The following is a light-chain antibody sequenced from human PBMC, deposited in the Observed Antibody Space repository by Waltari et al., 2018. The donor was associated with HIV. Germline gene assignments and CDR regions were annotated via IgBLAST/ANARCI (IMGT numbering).Light chain of an antibody. CDR3: QQLNEYPWT. V-gene: IGKV1-9*01. CDR1: QGIRSY. J-gene: IGKJ1*01. Sequence: DIQLTQSPSFLSASVGDRVTMTCRASQGIRSYLAWYQQKPGNAPKLLIYAASTLQSGVPSRFSGSGAGTEFTLTISSLQPEDFATYSCQQLNEYPWTFGQGTKVEMK. CDR2: AAS.